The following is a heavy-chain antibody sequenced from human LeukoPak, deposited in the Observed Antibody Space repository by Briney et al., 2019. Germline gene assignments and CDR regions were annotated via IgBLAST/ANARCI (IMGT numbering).Heavy chain of an antibody. CDR2: IKQDGSEK. V-gene: IGHV3-7*04. J-gene: IGHJ4*02. CDR3: ARVIGCRGEFDY. D-gene: IGHD3-16*01. Sequence: PGGSLRLSCAASGFTLSSYWMSWVRQAPGKGLEWVANIKQDGSEKYYVDSVKGRFTISRDNTKNSPYLQMNSLRAEDTAVYYCARVIGCRGEFDYWGQGTLVTVSS. CDR1: GFTLSSYW.